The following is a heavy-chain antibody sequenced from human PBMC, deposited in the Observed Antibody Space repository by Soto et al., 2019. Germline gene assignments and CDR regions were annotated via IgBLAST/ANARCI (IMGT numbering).Heavy chain of an antibody. Sequence: GESLKVSCKGSGYSFTSYWIGWVRQMPGKGLEWMGIIYPGGSDARYSPSFQGQVTISADKSISTAYLQWSSLKASDTAMYYCARQQISGYCSGGSCNWFDPWGQGTLVTVSS. V-gene: IGHV5-51*01. J-gene: IGHJ5*02. D-gene: IGHD2-15*01. CDR1: GYSFTSYW. CDR2: IYPGGSDA. CDR3: ARQQISGYCSGGSCNWFDP.